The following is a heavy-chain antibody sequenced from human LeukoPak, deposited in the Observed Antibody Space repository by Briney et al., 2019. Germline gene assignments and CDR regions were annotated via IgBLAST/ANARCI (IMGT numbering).Heavy chain of an antibody. D-gene: IGHD4-23*01. CDR1: GFTFSSYA. CDR3: ARANLYGGNTDWFDP. Sequence: GGSLRLSCAASGFTFSSYAMSWVRQAPGKGLEWVSAISGSGGSTYYADSVKGRFTISRDNSKNTLYLQMNSLRAEDTAVYYCARANLYGGNTDWFDPWGQGTLVTVSS. J-gene: IGHJ5*02. V-gene: IGHV3-23*01. CDR2: ISGSGGST.